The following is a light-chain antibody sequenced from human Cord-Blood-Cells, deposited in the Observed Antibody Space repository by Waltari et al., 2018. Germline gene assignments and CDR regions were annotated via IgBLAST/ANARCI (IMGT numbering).Light chain of an antibody. Sequence: SESPGKTVTISCTRSSGSIASNYVQRYQQRPGSSPTTVIYEDNQRPSGVPDRFSGSIDSSSNSASLTISGLKTEDEADYYCQSYDSSNWVFGGGTKLTVL. CDR3: QSYDSSNWV. CDR2: EDN. J-gene: IGLJ3*02. CDR1: SGSIASNY. V-gene: IGLV6-57*01.